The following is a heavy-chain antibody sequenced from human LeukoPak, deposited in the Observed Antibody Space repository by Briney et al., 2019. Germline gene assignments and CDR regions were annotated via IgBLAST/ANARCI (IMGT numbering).Heavy chain of an antibody. CDR3: ARDRAWNYFDY. D-gene: IGHD3-3*01. Sequence: GGSLRLSCAPSGFTFSRHGMHWVRQAPGKGLEWVAIISNDGSRKYYAHSVEGRFTISRDNSKNTLYLQMDSLRAEDTAVYYCARDRAWNYFDYWGQGTLVTVSS. J-gene: IGHJ4*02. CDR2: ISNDGSRK. V-gene: IGHV3-30*03. CDR1: GFTFSRHG.